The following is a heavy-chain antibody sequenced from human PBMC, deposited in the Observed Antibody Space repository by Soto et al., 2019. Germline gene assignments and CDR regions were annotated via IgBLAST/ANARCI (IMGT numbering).Heavy chain of an antibody. CDR1: GDAISRGGYY. CDR3: ARSALSGYHYWYFDL. J-gene: IGHJ2*01. CDR2: ISYSGIT. V-gene: IGHV4-31*03. D-gene: IGHD3-22*01. Sequence: QVQLQESGPGLVKPSQTLSLTCTVSGDAISRGGYYWSWIRQHPGKGLEWIGYISYSGITYFNPSLTIRVTISGDTSKNQFSLNLSSVTAADTAVYYCARSALSGYHYWYFDLWGRGTLVTVSS.